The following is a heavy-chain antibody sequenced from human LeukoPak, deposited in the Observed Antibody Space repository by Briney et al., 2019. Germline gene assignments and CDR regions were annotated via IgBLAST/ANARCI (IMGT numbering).Heavy chain of an antibody. CDR2: IYPGDSDT. CDR1: GYTFGNYW. J-gene: IGHJ4*02. D-gene: IGHD5-24*01. Sequence: GESLKISCQGSGYTFGNYWIAWVRQMPEKGLESMGIIYPGDSDTRYSPSFQGQVTFSADKSISTAYLQWSSLKASDTAMYYCARLSDGYNDYWGQGTLVTVSS. V-gene: IGHV5-51*01. CDR3: ARLSDGYNDY.